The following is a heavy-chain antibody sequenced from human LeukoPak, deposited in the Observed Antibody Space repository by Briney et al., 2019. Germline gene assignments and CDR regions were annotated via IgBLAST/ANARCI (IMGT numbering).Heavy chain of an antibody. J-gene: IGHJ4*02. D-gene: IGHD4-11*01. Sequence: PSETLSLTCTVYGVPITSGGYYWSWIRQHPGKGLEWLGYIYYSGSTYYNPSLKSRLTISLDTSKNHFSLRLTSVTAADTAVYYCARGPVRDYSNYWGQGTLVTVSS. V-gene: IGHV4-31*03. CDR3: ARGPVRDYSNY. CDR2: IYYSGST. CDR1: GVPITSGGYY.